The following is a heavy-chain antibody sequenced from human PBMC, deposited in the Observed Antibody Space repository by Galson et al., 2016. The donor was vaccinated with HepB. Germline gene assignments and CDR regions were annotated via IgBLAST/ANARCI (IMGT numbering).Heavy chain of an antibody. CDR2: ISWNSGSI. Sequence: LRLSCAASGFTFDDYAMYWVRQAPGKGLEWVSGISWNSGSIGYADSVKGRFAISRDNAKNSLYLQTNSLRAEDTALYYCAKGQRSTWWDGMDVWGQGTTVTVSS. V-gene: IGHV3-9*01. CDR1: GFTFDDYA. D-gene: IGHD6-13*01. CDR3: AKGQRSTWWDGMDV. J-gene: IGHJ6*02.